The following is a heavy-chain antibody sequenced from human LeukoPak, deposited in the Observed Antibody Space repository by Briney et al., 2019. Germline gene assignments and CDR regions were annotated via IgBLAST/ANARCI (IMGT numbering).Heavy chain of an antibody. Sequence: ASVKVSCKASGYTFTSYYMHWVRQAPGQGLEWMGIINPSGGSTSYAQKFQGRVTMTRDTSTSTVYMELSSLRSEDTAVYYCARADGYPSTSYDILTGYSFDYWGQGTLVTVYS. CDR3: ARADGYPSTSYDILTGYSFDY. J-gene: IGHJ4*02. V-gene: IGHV1-46*01. CDR2: INPSGGST. CDR1: GYTFTSYY. D-gene: IGHD3-9*01.